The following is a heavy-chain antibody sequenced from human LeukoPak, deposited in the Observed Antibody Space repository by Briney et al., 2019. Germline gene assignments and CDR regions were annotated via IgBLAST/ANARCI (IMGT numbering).Heavy chain of an antibody. V-gene: IGHV1-2*02. J-gene: IGHJ6*02. CDR1: GYTFTGYY. D-gene: IGHD4-11*01. CDR2: INPNSGGT. CDR3: ARDPRRQQLINGMDV. Sequence: ASVKVSCKASGYTFTGYYMHWVRQAPGQGLEWMGWINPNSGGTNYAQKFQGRVTMTRDTSITTAYMELSRLRSDDTAVYYCARDPRRQQLINGMDVWGQGTTVTVSS.